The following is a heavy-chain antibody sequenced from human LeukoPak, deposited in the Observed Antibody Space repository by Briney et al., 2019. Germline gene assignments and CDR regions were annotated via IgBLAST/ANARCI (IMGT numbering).Heavy chain of an antibody. D-gene: IGHD1-26*01. Sequence: GGSLRLSCAASGFTFSSHWMHWVRQVPGKGLVWVSRINSDGDSTSYTDSVKGRFTISRDNAKNTLYLQMNSLRAEDTAVYYCARDVGGAYYRWFDPWGQGTLVTVSS. CDR3: ARDVGGAYYRWFDP. J-gene: IGHJ5*02. CDR1: GFTFSSHW. V-gene: IGHV3-74*01. CDR2: INSDGDST.